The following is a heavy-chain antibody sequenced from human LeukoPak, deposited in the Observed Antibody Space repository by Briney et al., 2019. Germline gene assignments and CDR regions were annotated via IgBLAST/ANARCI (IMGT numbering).Heavy chain of an antibody. CDR1: GGSISSYY. Sequence: SETLSLTCTVSGGSISSYYWSWIRQPPGKGLEWIGYIYYSGSTNYNPSLKSRVTISVDTSKNQFSLKLSSVTAADTAVYYCARVLSYPLMTTVTTGGIDPWGQGTLVTVSS. D-gene: IGHD4-17*01. V-gene: IGHV4-59*01. J-gene: IGHJ5*02. CDR2: IYYSGST. CDR3: ARVLSYPLMTTVTTGGIDP.